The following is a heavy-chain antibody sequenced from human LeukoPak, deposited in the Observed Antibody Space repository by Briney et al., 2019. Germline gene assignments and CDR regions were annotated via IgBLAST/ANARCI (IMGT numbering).Heavy chain of an antibody. Sequence: MAGGSLRLSCAASGFTFSNAWMSWVRQAPGKGLEWVGRIKSKTDGGTTDYAAPVKGRFTISRDDSKNTLYLHMNSLKTEDTAVYYCTTRRDSSRAFDIWGQGTMVTVSS. D-gene: IGHD3-22*01. CDR3: TTRRDSSRAFDI. V-gene: IGHV3-15*01. CDR1: GFTFSNAW. CDR2: IKSKTDGGTT. J-gene: IGHJ3*02.